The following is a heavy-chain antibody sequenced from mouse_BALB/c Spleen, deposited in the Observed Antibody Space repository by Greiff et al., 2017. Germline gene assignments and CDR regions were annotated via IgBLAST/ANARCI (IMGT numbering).Heavy chain of an antibody. D-gene: IGHD1-1*01. CDR3: ARPSITTVVAPVAY. Sequence: EVKLMESGGGLVQPGGSLKLSCAASGFTFSSYTMSWVRQTPEKRLEWVAYISNGGGSTYYPDTVKGRFTISRDNAKNTLYLQMSSLKSEDTAMYYCARPSITTVVAPVAYWGQGTLVTVSA. V-gene: IGHV5-12-2*01. CDR2: ISNGGGST. J-gene: IGHJ3*01. CDR1: GFTFSSYT.